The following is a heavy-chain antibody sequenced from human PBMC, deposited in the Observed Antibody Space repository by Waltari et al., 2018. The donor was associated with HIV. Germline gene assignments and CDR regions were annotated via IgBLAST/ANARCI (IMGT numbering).Heavy chain of an antibody. CDR2: ISYDESKK. J-gene: IGHJ6*02. D-gene: IGHD3-3*02. CDR3: ANTFFKTTLNLYYFGMDV. CDR1: GFTFSAYC. V-gene: IGHV3-30*18. Sequence: QVRLVESGGGVVQLGRSLTLSCAASGFTFSAYCFPWVRQAPGKGLEGVALISYDESKKYYADSVMGRFNISRDIPKNTLYLQMNSLRAEDSAVYYCANTFFKTTLNLYYFGMDVWGQGTTVIVSS.